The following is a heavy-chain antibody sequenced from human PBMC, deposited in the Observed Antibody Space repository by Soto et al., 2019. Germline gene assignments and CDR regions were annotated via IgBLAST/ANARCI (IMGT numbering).Heavy chain of an antibody. CDR1: SGSMYSSNSY. J-gene: IGHJ4*02. Sequence: PSETLSLTCTVSSGSMYSSNSYWGWIRQPPGKGLEWIGSIYNSGGTHYNPSLKSRVSIFIDMSKNHFSLKLSSVTAADTAVYYCARYQASTMIDYWGQGTLVTVSS. V-gene: IGHV4-39*02. CDR3: ARYQASTMIDY. D-gene: IGHD3-22*01. CDR2: IYNSGGT.